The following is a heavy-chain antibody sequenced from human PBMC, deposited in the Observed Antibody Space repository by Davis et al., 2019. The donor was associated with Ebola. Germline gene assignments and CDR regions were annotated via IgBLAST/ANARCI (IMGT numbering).Heavy chain of an antibody. CDR1: GFSFTSFD. CDR2: IKSDISYI. Sequence: PGGSLRLSCAASGFSFTSFDMNWVRQAPGGGLEWVASIKSDISYIYYAASVRGRFTVSRDNAKNSLYLQMSSLRVEDTAVYYCARKDFGDYAYSDYWGQGTLVTVST. V-gene: IGHV3-21*01. J-gene: IGHJ4*02. D-gene: IGHD4-17*01. CDR3: ARKDFGDYAYSDY.